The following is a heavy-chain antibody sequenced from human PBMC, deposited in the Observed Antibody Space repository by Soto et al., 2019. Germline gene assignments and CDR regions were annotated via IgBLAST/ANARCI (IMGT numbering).Heavy chain of an antibody. Sequence: QVQLVQSGAEVRKPGSSVKVSCKASGGTFSRPAISWVRQAPGQGLEWMGGIIPIFGTANHDQKFQGRVTIIADESTSTVYMELSSLRSEDTAMYYCARGWGYDSNDYYYAYWGQGTLVIVSS. CDR1: GGTFSRPA. J-gene: IGHJ4*02. V-gene: IGHV1-69*01. D-gene: IGHD3-22*01. CDR3: ARGWGYDSNDYYYAY. CDR2: IIPIFGTA.